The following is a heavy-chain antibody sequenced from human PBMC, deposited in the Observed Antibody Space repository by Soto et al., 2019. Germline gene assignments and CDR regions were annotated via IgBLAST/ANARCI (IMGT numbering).Heavy chain of an antibody. D-gene: IGHD3-22*01. V-gene: IGHV1-69*13. CDR3: ASSNYYDSSGYYPGEDYFDY. J-gene: IGHJ4*02. Sequence: ASVKVSCKASGGTFSSYATSWVRQAPGQGLEWVGGIIPIFGTANYAQKFQGRVTITADESTSTAYMELSSLRSEDTAVYYCASSNYYDSSGYYPGEDYFDYWGQGTQLTVSS. CDR1: GGTFSSYA. CDR2: IIPIFGTA.